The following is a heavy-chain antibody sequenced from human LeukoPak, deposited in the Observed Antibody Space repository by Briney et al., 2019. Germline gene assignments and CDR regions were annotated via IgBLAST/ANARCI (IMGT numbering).Heavy chain of an antibody. CDR2: IWYDGSNK. D-gene: IGHD1-20*01. J-gene: IGHJ4*02. Sequence: GGSLRLPCAASGFTFSSYGMHWVRQAPGKGLEWVTIIWYDGSNKYYADSVKGRFSISRDNSKNTLYLQMNSLRAEDTAVYYCAKDMPPYNWNDAPGDYWGQGTLVTVSS. V-gene: IGHV3-30*02. CDR1: GFTFSSYG. CDR3: AKDMPPYNWNDAPGDY.